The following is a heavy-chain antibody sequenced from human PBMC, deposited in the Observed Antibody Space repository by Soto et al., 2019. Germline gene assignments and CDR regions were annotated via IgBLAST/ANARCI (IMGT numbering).Heavy chain of an antibody. CDR1: GGSISSGGYY. CDR3: ARDRRGYYDFWSGSYYYGMDV. Sequence: TLSVTCTVSGGSISSGGYYWSWIRQHPGKGLEWIGYIYYSGSTYYNPSLKSRVTISVDTSKSQFSLKLSSVTAADTAVYYCARDRRGYYDFWSGSYYYGMDVWGQGTTVTVSS. J-gene: IGHJ6*02. V-gene: IGHV4-31*03. D-gene: IGHD3-3*01. CDR2: IYYSGST.